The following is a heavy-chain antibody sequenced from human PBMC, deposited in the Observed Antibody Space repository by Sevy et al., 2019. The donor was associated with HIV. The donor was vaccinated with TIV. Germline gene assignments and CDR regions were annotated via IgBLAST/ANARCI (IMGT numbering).Heavy chain of an antibody. CDR1: GGSISSSSYY. Sequence: SETLSLTCTVSGGSISSSSYYWGWIRQPPGKGLEWIGSIYYSGSTYYNPSLKSRVTISVDTSKNQFSLKLNSVTAADTAIYYCARQGGIVDRAFDLWGQGTLVTVSS. CDR3: ARQGGIVDRAFDL. D-gene: IGHD2-21*01. J-gene: IGHJ4*02. V-gene: IGHV4-39*01. CDR2: IYYSGST.